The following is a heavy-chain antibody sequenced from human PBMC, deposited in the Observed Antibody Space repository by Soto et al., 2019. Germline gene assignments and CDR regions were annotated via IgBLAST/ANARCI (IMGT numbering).Heavy chain of an antibody. CDR1: GFTVSSNY. J-gene: IGHJ5*02. CDR2: IYSGGST. CDR3: ARERDGHNPHWFDL. V-gene: IGHV3-53*02. Sequence: EVQVVETGGGLIQPGGSLRLSCAVSGFTVSSNYMSWVRQPPGKGAEWVSDIYSGGSTYYADSVKGRFTISRDNSKNTLYLQMNVLRAEDTAVYYCARERDGHNPHWFDLWGQGTLVTVSS.